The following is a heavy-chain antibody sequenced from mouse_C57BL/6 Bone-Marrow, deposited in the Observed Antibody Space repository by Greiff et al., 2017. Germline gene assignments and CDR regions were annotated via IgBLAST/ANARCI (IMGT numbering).Heavy chain of an antibody. CDR1: GFTFSSYG. CDR3: ARNYYAMDY. J-gene: IGHJ4*01. V-gene: IGHV5-6*02. Sequence: DVMLVESGGDLVKPGGSLKLSCAASGFTFSSYGMSWVRQTPDKRLEWVATISSCGSYTYYPDSVKGRFTISRDNAKNTLYLQMSSLKSEDTAMYYCARNYYAMDYWGQGTSVTVSS. CDR2: ISSCGSYT.